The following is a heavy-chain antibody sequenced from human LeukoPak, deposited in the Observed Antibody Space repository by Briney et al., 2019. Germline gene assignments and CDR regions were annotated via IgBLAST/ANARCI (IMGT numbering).Heavy chain of an antibody. CDR1: GYTFTCYY. D-gene: IGHD3-10*01. V-gene: IGHV1-2*02. Sequence: ASVKVSCKASGYTFTCYYMHWVRQAPGQGLEWMGWINPNSGGTNYAQKVQGRVTITRDTSISTAYMELSRLRSDDTAVSYCARGPPITMARGSLSRFDYWGQGTLVTVSS. J-gene: IGHJ4*02. CDR2: INPNSGGT. CDR3: ARGPPITMARGSLSRFDY.